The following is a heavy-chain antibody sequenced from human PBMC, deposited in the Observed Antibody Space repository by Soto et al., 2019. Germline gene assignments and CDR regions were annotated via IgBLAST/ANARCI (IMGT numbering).Heavy chain of an antibody. CDR3: ARQSSQGWFDP. CDR2: IYYSGST. Sequence: LSLTCTVSGGSISSSSYYWGWIRQPPGKGLEWIGSIYYSGSTYYNPSLKSRVTISVDTSKNQFSLKLSSVTAADTAVYYCARQSSQGWFDPWGQGTLVTVSS. V-gene: IGHV4-39*01. CDR1: GGSISSSSYY. J-gene: IGHJ5*02.